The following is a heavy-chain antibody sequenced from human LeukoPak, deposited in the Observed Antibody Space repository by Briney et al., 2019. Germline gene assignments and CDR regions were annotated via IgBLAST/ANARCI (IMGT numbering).Heavy chain of an antibody. CDR2: ISSSGSTI. CDR3: ARDQSPLLKPGQLVLSSPAKAYYYYGMDV. CDR1: GFTFSSYE. J-gene: IGHJ6*02. V-gene: IGHV3-48*03. D-gene: IGHD6-13*01. Sequence: GGSLRLSCAASGFTFSSYEMNWVRQAPGKGLEWVSYISSSGSTIYYADSVKGRFTISRDNAKNSLYLQMNSLRAEDTAVYYCARDQSPLLKPGQLVLSSPAKAYYYYGMDVWGQGTTVTVSS.